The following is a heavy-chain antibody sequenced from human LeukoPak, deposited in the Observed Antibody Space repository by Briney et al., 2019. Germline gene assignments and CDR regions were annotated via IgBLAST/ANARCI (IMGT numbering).Heavy chain of an antibody. CDR2: IYYSGST. CDR3: ARDLFGNIAAAGIGY. Sequence: KPSETLSLTCTVSGGSISSYYWSWIRQPPGKGLEWIGYIYYSGSTNYNPSLKSRVTISVDTSKNQFSLKLSSVTAADTAVYYCARDLFGNIAAAGIGYWGQGTLVTVSS. J-gene: IGHJ4*02. V-gene: IGHV4-59*12. D-gene: IGHD6-13*01. CDR1: GGSISSYY.